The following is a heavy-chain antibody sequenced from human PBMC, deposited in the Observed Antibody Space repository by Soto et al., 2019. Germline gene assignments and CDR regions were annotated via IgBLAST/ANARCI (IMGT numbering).Heavy chain of an antibody. CDR3: ARHPATSSIAAHHPFDY. CDR2: IYYSGST. Sequence: QVQLQESGPGLVKPSETLSLTCTVSGGSISSYYWSWIRQPPGKGLEWIGYIYYSGSTNYNPSLKSRVTISVDTSKNQFSLKLSSVTAADTAVYYCARHPATSSIAAHHPFDYWGQGTLVTVSS. CDR1: GGSISSYY. D-gene: IGHD6-6*01. V-gene: IGHV4-59*08. J-gene: IGHJ4*02.